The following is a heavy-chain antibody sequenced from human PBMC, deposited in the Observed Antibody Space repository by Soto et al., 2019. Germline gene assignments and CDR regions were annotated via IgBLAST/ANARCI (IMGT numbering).Heavy chain of an antibody. V-gene: IGHV1-69*12. CDR1: GGTFSNYP. Sequence: QVQLVQSGAEVKKPGSSVKVSCKASGGTFSNYPISWVRQAPGQGLEWMGGIIPIFGTVNYAQKFQGRVTMTADESTSTADMELSSLRSEDTAVYYWARGNRRWLQLWYFDLWGRGTLVTVSS. CDR2: IIPIFGTV. CDR3: ARGNRRWLQLWYFDL. D-gene: IGHD5-12*01. J-gene: IGHJ2*01.